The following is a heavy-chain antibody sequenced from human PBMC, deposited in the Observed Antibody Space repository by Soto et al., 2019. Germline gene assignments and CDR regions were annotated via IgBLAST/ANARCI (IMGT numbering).Heavy chain of an antibody. CDR1: GYTFSNDG. J-gene: IGHJ6*02. Sequence: QVQLVQSGAEVRRPGASVKVSCKASGYTFSNDGINWVRQAPGQGLEWMGWISAYNGNTEYAQNFQGRVTMTTDTSTSKAYMEPRSLRSDDTAVYSCARGRPTSAAYYYGMDVWGLGTTVTVSS. CDR2: ISAYNGNT. V-gene: IGHV1-18*01. CDR3: ARGRPTSAAYYYGMDV.